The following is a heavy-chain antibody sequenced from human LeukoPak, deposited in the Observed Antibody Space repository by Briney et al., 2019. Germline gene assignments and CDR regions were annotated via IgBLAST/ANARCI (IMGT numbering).Heavy chain of an antibody. CDR2: ISAYNGNT. CDR3: ARDSLHGSGSLRWFDP. CDR1: GYSFTSYG. Sequence: GESLKISCKGSGYSFTSYGISWVRQAPGQGLEWMGWISAYNGNTNYAQKLQGRVTMTTDTSTSTAYMELRSLRSDDTAVYYCARDSLHGSGSLRWFDPWGQGTLVTVSS. J-gene: IGHJ5*02. V-gene: IGHV1-18*01. D-gene: IGHD3-10*01.